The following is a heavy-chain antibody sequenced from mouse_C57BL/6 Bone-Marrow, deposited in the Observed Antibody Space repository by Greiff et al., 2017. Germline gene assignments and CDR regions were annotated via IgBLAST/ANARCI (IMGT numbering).Heavy chain of an antibody. CDR1: GYTFTSYW. CDR3: ARGGLQFAY. Sequence: QVQLQQPGAELVKPGASVKLSCKASGYTFTSYWMQWVKQRPGQGLEWIGEIDPSDSYTNYNQKFKGKATLTVDTSSSTAYMQLSSLTSEDSAVYYCARGGLQFAYWGQGTLVTGSA. J-gene: IGHJ3*01. D-gene: IGHD2-4*01. CDR2: IDPSDSYT. V-gene: IGHV1-50*01.